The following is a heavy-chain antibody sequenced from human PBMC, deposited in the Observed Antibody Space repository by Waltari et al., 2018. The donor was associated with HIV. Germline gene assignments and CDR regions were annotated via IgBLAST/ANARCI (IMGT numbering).Heavy chain of an antibody. CDR1: GFVFSAFY. CDR3: ASPGPYCGGDCYLD. J-gene: IGHJ4*02. V-gene: IGHV3-11*01. CDR2: ISSSGTTI. D-gene: IGHD2-21*02. Sequence: QVQLVESGGGLVKPGGSLRLPCAASGFVFSAFYMSWFRQAPGKGLEWISYISSSGTTIYYRDSVKGRFTIARDNAKNSLSLQMNSLRAEDTAVYYCASPGPYCGGDCYLDWGPGTLVTVSS.